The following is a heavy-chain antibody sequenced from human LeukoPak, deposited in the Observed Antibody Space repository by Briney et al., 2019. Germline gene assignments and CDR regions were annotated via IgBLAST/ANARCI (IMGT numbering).Heavy chain of an antibody. J-gene: IGHJ6*02. D-gene: IGHD4-17*01. V-gene: IGHV1-18*01. CDR2: ISAYNGNT. CDR3: ASPTVTYYYYGMDV. CDR1: GYTFTSYG. Sequence: ASVKVSCKASGYTFTSYGISWVRQAPGQGLAWMGWISAYNGNTNYAQKLQGRVTMTTDTSTSTAYMELRSLRSDDTAVYYCASPTVTYYYYGMDVWGQGTTVTVSS.